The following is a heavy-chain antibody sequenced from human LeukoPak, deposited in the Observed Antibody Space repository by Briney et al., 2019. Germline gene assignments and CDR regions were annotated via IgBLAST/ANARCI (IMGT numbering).Heavy chain of an antibody. CDR2: IYYSGIT. J-gene: IGHJ4*02. CDR3: ARGSNNYDSSGYLNY. Sequence: ASETLSLTCTVSGGSISSYYWSWIRQPPGKGLEWIGYIYYSGITDYNPSLKSRVTISVDTSKNQFSLKLSSVTAADTAVYYCARGSNNYDSSGYLNYWGQGTLVTVSS. V-gene: IGHV4-59*01. CDR1: GGSISSYY. D-gene: IGHD3-22*01.